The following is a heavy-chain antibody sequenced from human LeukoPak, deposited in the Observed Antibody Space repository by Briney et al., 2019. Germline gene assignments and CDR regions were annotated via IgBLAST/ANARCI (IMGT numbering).Heavy chain of an antibody. V-gene: IGHV4-4*02. Sequence: SETLSLTCAVSGGSISTSNWWSWVRQPPGKGLEWIGEIYHSGTTYYNPSLKSRVTISVDTSKNQFSLKLSSVTAADTAVYYCARVPLYYYDSSGYSIDYWGQGTLVTVSS. CDR2: IYHSGTT. D-gene: IGHD3-22*01. CDR1: GGSISTSNW. J-gene: IGHJ4*02. CDR3: ARVPLYYYDSSGYSIDY.